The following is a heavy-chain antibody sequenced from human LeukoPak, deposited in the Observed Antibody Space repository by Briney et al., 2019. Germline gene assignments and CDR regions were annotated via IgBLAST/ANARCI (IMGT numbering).Heavy chain of an antibody. CDR2: IKQDGSEK. D-gene: IGHD2-2*01. CDR1: GFTFSNYW. CDR3: ARVVPAAIAFDY. J-gene: IGHJ4*02. V-gene: IGHV3-7*01. Sequence: GGSLGLSCAAPGFTFSNYWMSWVRQAPGKGREGVANIKQDGSEKYYVDSVKGRFTISRDNAKNSLYLQMNSLRAEDTAVYYCARVVPAAIAFDYWGQGTLVTVSS.